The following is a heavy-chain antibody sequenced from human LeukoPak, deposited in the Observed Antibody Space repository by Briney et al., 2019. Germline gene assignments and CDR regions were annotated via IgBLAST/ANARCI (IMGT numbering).Heavy chain of an antibody. D-gene: IGHD3-10*01. CDR1: GFTFSNYA. CDR3: AKESTYYYGSGTYFCDY. V-gene: IGHV3-23*01. Sequence: GGSLRLSCAASGFTFSNYAMSWVRQAPGKGLEWVSGISGSGSNTYYADSVQGRFTISRDNSKNTLYLQMNSLRAEDTAVYYCAKESTYYYGSGTYFCDYRGQGTLVTVSS. CDR2: ISGSGSNT. J-gene: IGHJ4*02.